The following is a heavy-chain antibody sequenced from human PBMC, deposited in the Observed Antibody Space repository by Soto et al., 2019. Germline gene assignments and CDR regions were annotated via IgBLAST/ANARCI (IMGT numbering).Heavy chain of an antibody. Sequence: QVQLQESGPGLVKPSETLSLTCTVSGDSIRNFYWSWIRQPAGKGLEWIGRIYSSGSTDYNASLKSRVSMSVDRSNNQFFPRLTSVTAADTAVDYCGRDCRGGGCDSDYGMDVWGQGTTVTVSS. CDR3: GRDCRGGGCDSDYGMDV. D-gene: IGHD2-15*01. J-gene: IGHJ6*02. V-gene: IGHV4-4*07. CDR2: IYSSGST. CDR1: GDSIRNFY.